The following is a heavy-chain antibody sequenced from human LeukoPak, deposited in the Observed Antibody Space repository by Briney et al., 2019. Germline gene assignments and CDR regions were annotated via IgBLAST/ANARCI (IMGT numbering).Heavy chain of an antibody. CDR1: GFSFSTYG. CDR3: AGELAMVTGPGDY. V-gene: IGHV3-30*03. Sequence: GGSLRLSCAASGFSFSTYGLHWVRQAPGKGLEWVAVISYDGSNTYYTDSVKGRFTISRDNSKNTLYLQMNSLRAEDTAVYYCAGELAMVTGPGDYWGQGTLVTVSP. J-gene: IGHJ4*02. D-gene: IGHD5-18*01. CDR2: ISYDGSNT.